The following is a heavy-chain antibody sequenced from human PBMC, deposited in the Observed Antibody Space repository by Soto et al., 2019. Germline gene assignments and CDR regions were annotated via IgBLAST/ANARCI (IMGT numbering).Heavy chain of an antibody. V-gene: IGHV6-1*01. J-gene: IGHJ6*02. CDR3: ARDSGLIQLWSPPFFNYYYYGMDV. D-gene: IGHD5-18*01. Sequence: PSQTLSLTCVISGDSVSSNSAAWNWIRQSPSRGLEWLGRTYYRSRWYNDYAVSVRSRITVNADTSKNQFSLHLNSVTPEDTAVYYCARDSGLIQLWSPPFFNYYYYGMDVWGQGTTVTVSS. CDR2: TYYRSRWYN. CDR1: GDSVSSNSAA.